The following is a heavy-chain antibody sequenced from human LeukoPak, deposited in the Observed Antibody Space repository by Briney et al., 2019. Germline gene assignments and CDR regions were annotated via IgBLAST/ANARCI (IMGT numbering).Heavy chain of an antibody. CDR2: INSNGGST. Sequence: GGSLRLSCSASGFTFITFAMNWVRQAPGKRLEYVSSINSNGGSTYYANSVRGRFTVSRDNSKNTLYLQIDSLRAEDMAVYFCAKSQWLAQEGFDYWGQGTLVTVSS. CDR1: GFTFITFA. D-gene: IGHD6-19*01. V-gene: IGHV3-64*01. CDR3: AKSQWLAQEGFDY. J-gene: IGHJ4*02.